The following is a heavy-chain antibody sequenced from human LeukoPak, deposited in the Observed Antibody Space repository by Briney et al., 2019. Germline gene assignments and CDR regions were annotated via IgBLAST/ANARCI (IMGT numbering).Heavy chain of an antibody. D-gene: IGHD1-26*01. V-gene: IGHV3-23*01. CDR2: IGDTT. CDR1: GLIFNNSG. J-gene: IGHJ4*02. Sequence: GGSLRLSCAASGLIFNNSGMGWVRQAPGRGLEWVSAIGDTTYYADSVKGRFTISRDNSKNTLYLQMNNLRAEDAAIYYCAKAYAFVGANYFDYWGQGTLVTVSS. CDR3: AKAYAFVGANYFDY.